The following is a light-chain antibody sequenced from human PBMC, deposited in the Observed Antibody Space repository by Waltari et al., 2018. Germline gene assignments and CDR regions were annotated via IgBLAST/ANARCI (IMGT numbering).Light chain of an antibody. CDR3: QTGGHGTWV. J-gene: IGLJ3*02. V-gene: IGLV4-69*01. Sequence: QLVLTHSPSASASLGASVKLTCTPRSGHSSNRIAWLQQQPEKGPRSLMKFNSDGSHSKGDEIPDRFSGSSSGAERYLTISSLQSEDEADYYCQTGGHGTWVFGGGTKLTVL. CDR1: SGHSSNR. CDR2: FNSDGSH.